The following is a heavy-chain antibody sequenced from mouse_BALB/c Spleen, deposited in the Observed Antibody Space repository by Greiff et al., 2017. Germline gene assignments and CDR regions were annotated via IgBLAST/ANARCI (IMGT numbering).Heavy chain of an antibody. CDR3: ARWRNSYYFDY. V-gene: IGHV1-9*01. CDR1: GYTFSSYW. J-gene: IGHJ2*01. CDR2: ILPGSGST. Sequence: QVQLQQSGAELMKPGASVKISCKATGYTFSSYWIEWVKQRPGHGLEWIGEILPGSGSTNYNEKFKGKATFTADTSSNTAYMQLSSLTSEDSAVYYCARWRNSYYFDYWGQGTTLTVSS.